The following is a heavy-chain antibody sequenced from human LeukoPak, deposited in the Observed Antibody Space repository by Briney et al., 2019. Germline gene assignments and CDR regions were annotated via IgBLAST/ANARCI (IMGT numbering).Heavy chain of an antibody. CDR3: ARDVETPLRQLSWYSYYYYMDV. V-gene: IGHV1-2*02. J-gene: IGHJ6*03. Sequence: ASVKVSCKASGYTFTGYYMHWVRQAPGQGLEWMGWINPNSGGTNYAQKFQGRVTMTRDTSISTAYMELSRLRSDDTAVYYCARDVETPLRQLSWYSYYYYMDVWGKGTTVTVSS. D-gene: IGHD2/OR15-2a*01. CDR1: GYTFTGYY. CDR2: INPNSGGT.